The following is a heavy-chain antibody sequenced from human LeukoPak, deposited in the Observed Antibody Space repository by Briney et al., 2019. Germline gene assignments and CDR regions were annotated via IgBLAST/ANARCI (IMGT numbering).Heavy chain of an antibody. CDR3: AKIRAPSGWFNSDY. V-gene: IGHV3-23*01. D-gene: IGHD6-19*01. Sequence: PGGSLSLSCAASGFTFSNYVMSWVRQAPGKGLEWVSGISGSGDSTYYADSVKGRFTTSRDNSKNTLYLQMNSLRVEDTAAYYCAKIRAPSGWFNSDYWGQGTLVTVSS. CDR2: ISGSGDST. CDR1: GFTFSNYV. J-gene: IGHJ4*02.